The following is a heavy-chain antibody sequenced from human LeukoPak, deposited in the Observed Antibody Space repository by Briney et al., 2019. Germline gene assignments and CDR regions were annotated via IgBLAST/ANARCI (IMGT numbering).Heavy chain of an antibody. CDR2: ISGSGGRT. CDR1: GFTFSTYA. V-gene: IGHV3-23*01. Sequence: GGSLRLSCAASGFTFSTYAMSWVRQAPGKGLEWVSAISGSGGRTYYADSVKGRFTISRDNSKNTLYLQMNSLRAEDTAVYYCAKERLSSGHFDYWGQGTLVTVSS. D-gene: IGHD3-22*01. J-gene: IGHJ4*02. CDR3: AKERLSSGHFDY.